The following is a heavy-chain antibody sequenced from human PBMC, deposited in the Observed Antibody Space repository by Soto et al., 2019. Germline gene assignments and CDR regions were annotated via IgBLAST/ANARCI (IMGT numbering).Heavy chain of an antibody. D-gene: IGHD3-10*01. J-gene: IGHJ5*02. CDR3: ARALSYGSGSYLPFDP. V-gene: IGHV3-11*01. CDR1: GFTFSDYY. CDR2: ISSSGSTI. Sequence: LSLTCAASGFTFSDYYMSWIRQAPGKGLEWVSYISSSGSTIYYADSVKGRFTISRDNAKNSLYLQMNSLRAEDTAVYYCARALSYGSGSYLPFDPWGQGTLVTVSS.